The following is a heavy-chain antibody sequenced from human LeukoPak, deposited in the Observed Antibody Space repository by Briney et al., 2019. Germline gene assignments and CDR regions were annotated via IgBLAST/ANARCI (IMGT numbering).Heavy chain of an antibody. CDR3: ARARRDSGYYKVDY. V-gene: IGHV4-34*01. CDR2: INHSGSA. Sequence: PSETLSLTCAVYGGSLSGSYWSWIRQPPGKGLEWIGEINHSGSANYNPSLKSRVTLSIDKSKNRFSLNLNSVTAADTAVYYCARARRDSGYYKVDYWGQGTLVTVSS. D-gene: IGHD3-3*01. CDR1: GGSLSGSY. J-gene: IGHJ4*02.